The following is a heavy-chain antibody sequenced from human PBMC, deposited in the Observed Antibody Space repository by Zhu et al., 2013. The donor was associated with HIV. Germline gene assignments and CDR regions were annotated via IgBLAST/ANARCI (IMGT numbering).Heavy chain of an antibody. CDR3: ARGSSGXYHDAFDI. V-gene: IGHV1-2*02. CDR2: INPNSGGT. J-gene: IGHJ3*02. D-gene: IGHD1-26*01. Sequence: QVQMIQSGAEMKKPGASVKVSCKASGYTFTGYYMHWVRQAPGQGLEWMGWINPNSGGTNYAQKFQGRVTMTRDTSISTAYMELSRLRSDDTAVYYXARGSSGXYHDAFDIWGQGTMGHRSLQ. CDR1: GYTFTGYY.